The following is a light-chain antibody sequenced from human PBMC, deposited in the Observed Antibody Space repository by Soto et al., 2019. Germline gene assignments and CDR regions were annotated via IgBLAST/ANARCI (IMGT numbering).Light chain of an antibody. J-gene: IGKJ1*01. V-gene: IGKV3D-15*01. Sequence: EIVMTQSPATLSVSPGERATLSCRASQSVSSNLAWYQQKPGQAPRLLIYGASIRATGIPARFSGSGSGTEFTLTISSLQSEDFAVYYCQQYNNWPWAFGQGTKVEIQ. CDR2: GAS. CDR3: QQYNNWPWA. CDR1: QSVSSN.